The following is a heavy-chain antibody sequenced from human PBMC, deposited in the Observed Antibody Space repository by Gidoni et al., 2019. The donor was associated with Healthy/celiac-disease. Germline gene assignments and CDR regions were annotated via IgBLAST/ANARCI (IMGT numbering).Heavy chain of an antibody. J-gene: IGHJ5*02. D-gene: IGHD1-26*01. CDR3: ARPPEGGQENWFDP. CDR1: GFTLRSYS. Sequence: EVQLVESGGGLVKPGGSLRLSWAASGFTLRSYSMNWVRQAPGKGLEWVSSISSSSSYIYYADSVKGRFTISRDNAKNSLYLQMNSLRAEDTAVYYCARPPEGGQENWFDPWGQGTLVTVSS. V-gene: IGHV3-21*01. CDR2: ISSSSSYI.